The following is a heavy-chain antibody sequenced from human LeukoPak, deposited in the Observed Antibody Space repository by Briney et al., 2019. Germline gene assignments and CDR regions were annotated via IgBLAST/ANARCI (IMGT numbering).Heavy chain of an antibody. D-gene: IGHD6-13*01. CDR3: ARRGRGVAAAGTRYYYYYYYMDV. CDR1: GGSFSGYY. Sequence: PSETLSLTCAVYGGSFSGYYWSWIRQPPGKGLEWIGEINHSGSTNYNPSLKSRVTISVDTSKNQFSLKLSSVTAADTAVYYCARRGRGVAAAGTRYYYYYYYMDVWGKGTTVTISS. J-gene: IGHJ6*03. V-gene: IGHV4-34*01. CDR2: INHSGST.